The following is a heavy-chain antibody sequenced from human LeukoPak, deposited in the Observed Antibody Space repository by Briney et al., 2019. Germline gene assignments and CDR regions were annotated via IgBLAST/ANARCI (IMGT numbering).Heavy chain of an antibody. V-gene: IGHV4-59*11. CDR1: SGSINNHY. Sequence: PSETLSLTCIVSSGSINNHYWSWIRQPPGKGLEWIGYIYNSWNTNYNPSLQSRVTISMDASRKQFSLNLTSVTAADTAVYYCARDQIGYVFDYWGQGTLVTVSS. CDR2: IYNSWNT. D-gene: IGHD2-2*01. CDR3: ARDQIGYVFDY. J-gene: IGHJ4*02.